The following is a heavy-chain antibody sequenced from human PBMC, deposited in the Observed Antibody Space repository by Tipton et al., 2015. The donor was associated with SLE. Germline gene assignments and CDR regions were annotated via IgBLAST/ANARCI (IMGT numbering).Heavy chain of an antibody. V-gene: IGHV4-61*01. D-gene: IGHD4-23*01. J-gene: IGHJ4*02. CDR3: ARDPGSGNSDLGY. CDR1: GGSISSSSYY. CDR2: IYYSGST. Sequence: TLSLTCTVSGGSISSSSYYWGWIRQPPGKGLEWIGYIYYSGSTNYNPSLKSRVTISVDTSKNQFSLKLSSVTAADTAVCYCARDPGSGNSDLGYWGQGTLVTVSS.